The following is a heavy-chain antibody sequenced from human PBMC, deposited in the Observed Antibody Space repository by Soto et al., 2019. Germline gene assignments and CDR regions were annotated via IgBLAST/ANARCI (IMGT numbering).Heavy chain of an antibody. Sequence: QVQVVQSGAEVKKPGSSVKVSCKASGGTFSSYAISWVRQAPGQGLEWMGGIIPIFGTANYAQKFQGRVTITADESTSTGYMELSSLRSEDTAVYYCASSGTMRSWYREEDWFDPWGQGTLVTVSS. D-gene: IGHD6-13*01. J-gene: IGHJ5*02. CDR1: GGTFSSYA. CDR3: ASSGTMRSWYREEDWFDP. V-gene: IGHV1-69*12. CDR2: IIPIFGTA.